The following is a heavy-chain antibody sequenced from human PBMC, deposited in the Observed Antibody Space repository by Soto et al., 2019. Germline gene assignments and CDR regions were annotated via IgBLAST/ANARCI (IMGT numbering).Heavy chain of an antibody. Sequence: PVGSLRLSCAASGFTFSSYAMHWVRQAPGKGLEWVAVISYDGSNKYYADSVKGRFTISRDNSKNTLYLQMNSLRAEDTAVYYCARDGGRVVGATTCYFDYWGQGTLVTVSS. J-gene: IGHJ4*02. CDR2: ISYDGSNK. CDR1: GFTFSSYA. D-gene: IGHD1-26*01. CDR3: ARDGGRVVGATTCYFDY. V-gene: IGHV3-30-3*01.